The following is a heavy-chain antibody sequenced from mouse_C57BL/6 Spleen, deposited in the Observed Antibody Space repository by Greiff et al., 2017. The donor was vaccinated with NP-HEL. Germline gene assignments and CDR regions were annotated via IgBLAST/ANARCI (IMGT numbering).Heavy chain of an antibody. CDR3: ARVIYYDYDDYAMDY. J-gene: IGHJ4*01. V-gene: IGHV5-16*01. Sequence: EVKLVESEGGLVQPGSSMKLSCTASGFTFSDYYMAWVRQVPEKGLEWVANINYDGSSTYYLDSLKSRFIISRDNAKNILYLQMSSLKSEDTATYYCARVIYYDYDDYAMDYWGQGTSVTVSS. CDR2: INYDGSST. D-gene: IGHD2-4*01. CDR1: GFTFSDYY.